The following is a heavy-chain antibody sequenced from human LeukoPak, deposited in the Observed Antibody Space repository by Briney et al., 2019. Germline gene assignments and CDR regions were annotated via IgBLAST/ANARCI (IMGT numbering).Heavy chain of an antibody. D-gene: IGHD2-15*01. V-gene: IGHV3-13*01. CDR3: ARAYCSGGSCYSMNYYYYGMDV. CDR1: GFTFSSKG. CDR2: IGTAGDT. Sequence: GGSLRLSCAASGFTFSSKGMSWVRQAPGKGLEWVSAIGTAGDTYYPGSVKGRFTISRENAKNSLYLQMNSLRAGDTAVYYCARAYCSGGSCYSMNYYYYGMDVWGQGTTVTVSS. J-gene: IGHJ6*02.